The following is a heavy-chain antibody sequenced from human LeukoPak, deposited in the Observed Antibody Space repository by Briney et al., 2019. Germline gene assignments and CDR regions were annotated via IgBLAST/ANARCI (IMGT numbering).Heavy chain of an antibody. Sequence: GGSLRLSCAASGFTFSSYSMNWVRQAPGKGLEWVSYISSSSSTIYYADSVKGRFTISRDNAKNSLYLQMNSLRAEDTAVYYCARDRRPRDRIVGLPYFDYWGQGTLVTVSS. D-gene: IGHD1-26*01. CDR3: ARDRRPRDRIVGLPYFDY. CDR1: GFTFSSYS. J-gene: IGHJ4*02. CDR2: ISSSSSTI. V-gene: IGHV3-48*01.